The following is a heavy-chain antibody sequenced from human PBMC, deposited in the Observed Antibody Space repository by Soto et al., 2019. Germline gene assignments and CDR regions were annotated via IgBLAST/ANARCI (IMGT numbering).Heavy chain of an antibody. CDR2: IVPIYRTA. Sequence: SVKVSCKASGGTFSSYRFNWVRQARGQGLEWLGGIVPIYRTADYAQKFQGRVTITADESTRTVYLELSSLKSQDTALYYCARDSGAKLSSSWGQGTLVTVSS. V-gene: IGHV1-69*13. J-gene: IGHJ4*02. CDR3: ARDSGAKLSSS. CDR1: GGTFSSYR. D-gene: IGHD6-13*01.